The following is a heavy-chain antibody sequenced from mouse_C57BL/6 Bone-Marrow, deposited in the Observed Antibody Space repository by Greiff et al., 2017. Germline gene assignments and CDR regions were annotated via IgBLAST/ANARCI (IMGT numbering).Heavy chain of an antibody. Sequence: DVQLQESGPGLVKPSQSLSLTCSVTGYSITSGYYWNWIRQFPGNKLEWMGYISYDGSNNYNPSLKNRISITRDTSKNQFFLKLNSVTTEDTATYYCARAFSWFAYWGQGTLVTVSA. CDR1: GYSITSGYY. V-gene: IGHV3-6*01. J-gene: IGHJ3*01. CDR2: ISYDGSN. CDR3: ARAFSWFAY.